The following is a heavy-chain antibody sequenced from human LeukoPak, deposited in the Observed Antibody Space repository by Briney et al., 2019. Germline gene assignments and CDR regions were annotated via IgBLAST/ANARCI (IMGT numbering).Heavy chain of an antibody. J-gene: IGHJ4*02. Sequence: SETLSLTCTVSGGSISSYYWSWIRQPPGKGLEWIGYIYYSGSTNYNPSLKSRVTISVDTSKNQFSLKLSSVTAADTAVYYCARAIWPQYYFDYWGQGTLVTVSS. CDR1: GGSISSYY. D-gene: IGHD2-21*01. CDR2: IYYSGST. CDR3: ARAIWPQYYFDY. V-gene: IGHV4-59*01.